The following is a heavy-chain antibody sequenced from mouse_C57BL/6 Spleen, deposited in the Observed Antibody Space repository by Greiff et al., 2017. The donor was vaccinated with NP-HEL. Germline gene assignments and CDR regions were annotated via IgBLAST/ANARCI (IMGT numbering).Heavy chain of an antibody. CDR3: TREGVRLRRPSWFAY. D-gene: IGHD2-4*01. J-gene: IGHJ3*01. CDR1: GYTFTDYE. V-gene: IGHV1-15*01. Sequence: VQLQQSGAELVRPGASVTLSCKASGYTFTDYEMHWVKQTPVHGLEWIGAIDPETGGTAYNQKFKGKAILTADKSSSTAYMELRSLTSEDSAVYYCTREGVRLRRPSWFAYWGQGTLVTVSA. CDR2: IDPETGGT.